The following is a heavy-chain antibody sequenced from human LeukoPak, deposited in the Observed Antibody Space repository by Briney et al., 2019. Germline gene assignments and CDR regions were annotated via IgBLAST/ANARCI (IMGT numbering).Heavy chain of an antibody. J-gene: IGHJ4*02. CDR3: TKDEGWEHHY. CDR1: GITIRSSG. Sequence: GGSQRLSCAASGITIRSSGMSWVRQAPGKGLEWVSGISASDGNTYYADSVQGRFTISRDSSENTLYLQMNSLRAGDTAIYYCTKDEGWEHHYWGQGTLVTVSS. CDR2: ISASDGNT. V-gene: IGHV3-23*01. D-gene: IGHD1/OR15-1a*01.